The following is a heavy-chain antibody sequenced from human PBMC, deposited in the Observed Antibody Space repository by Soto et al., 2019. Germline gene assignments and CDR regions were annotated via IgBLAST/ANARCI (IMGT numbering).Heavy chain of an antibody. Sequence: EVQLLESGGGLVQPGGSLRLSCAASGFTFSSYAMSWVRQAPGKGLEWVAAISGSGGSTYYADSVKGRFTISRDNSKDTLYLQMNSLRAEDTAVYYCAKDLSCSSTSCCEGGVAATLYDAFDIWCQGTMVTVSP. V-gene: IGHV3-23*01. CDR3: AKDLSCSSTSCCEGGVAATLYDAFDI. CDR2: ISGSGGST. CDR1: GFTFSSYA. J-gene: IGHJ3*02. D-gene: IGHD2-2*01.